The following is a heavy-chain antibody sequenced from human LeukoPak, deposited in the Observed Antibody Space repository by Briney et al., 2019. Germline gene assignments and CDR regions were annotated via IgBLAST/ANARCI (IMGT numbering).Heavy chain of an antibody. Sequence: ASVKVSCKASGYTFTSYYMHWVRQAPGQGLEWMGIINPSGGSASYAQKFQGRVTMTRDTSTSTVYMELSSLRSEDTAVYYCASETVTTASWLDYWGQGTLVTVSS. V-gene: IGHV1-46*01. D-gene: IGHD4-17*01. CDR1: GYTFTSYY. CDR2: INPSGGSA. J-gene: IGHJ4*02. CDR3: ASETVTTASWLDY.